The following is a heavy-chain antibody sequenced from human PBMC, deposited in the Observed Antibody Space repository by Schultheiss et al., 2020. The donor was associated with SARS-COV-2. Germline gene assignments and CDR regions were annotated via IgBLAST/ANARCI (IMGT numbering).Heavy chain of an antibody. CDR3: ARGIVAKGYFDY. J-gene: IGHJ4*02. CDR1: GFTFSSYA. CDR2: ISWNSGNI. D-gene: IGHD2/OR15-2a*01. Sequence: GGSLRLSCAASGFTFSSYAMSWVRQAPGKGLEWVSGISWNSGNIGYADSVKGRFTISRDNAKNSLYLQMNSLRAEDTAVYYCARGIVAKGYFDYWGQGTLVTVSS. V-gene: IGHV3-20*04.